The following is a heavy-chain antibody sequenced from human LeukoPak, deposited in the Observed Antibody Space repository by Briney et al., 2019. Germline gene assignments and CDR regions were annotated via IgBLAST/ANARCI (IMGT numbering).Heavy chain of an antibody. Sequence: GGSLRLSCAGSGFTFSSYWKNWVRQAPGKGLEWVANIKQDGTKTHYVDSVKGRFTISRDNARSSLYLQMNSLRVEDTAVYYCANDVSQTGAFNIWGQGTMVTVSS. J-gene: IGHJ3*02. CDR1: GFTFSSYW. D-gene: IGHD7-27*01. CDR2: IKQDGTKT. V-gene: IGHV3-7*01. CDR3: ANDVSQTGAFNI.